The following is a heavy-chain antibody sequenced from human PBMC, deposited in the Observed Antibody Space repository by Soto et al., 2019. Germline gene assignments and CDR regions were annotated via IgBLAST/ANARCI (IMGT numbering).Heavy chain of an antibody. V-gene: IGHV2-5*02. D-gene: IGHD2-21*01. Sequence: QITLKESGPTLVKPTQTLTLTCTFSGFSLNTGGVGVVWIRQPPGKALEWLAVIYWDDDKRYSPSLKSRLTISKDTSKNQVVLTMTNMDAVDTGTYFCTHTPFFGDKLSYWGRGALVTVSS. CDR2: IYWDDDK. CDR3: THTPFFGDKLSY. J-gene: IGHJ4*02. CDR1: GFSLNTGGVG.